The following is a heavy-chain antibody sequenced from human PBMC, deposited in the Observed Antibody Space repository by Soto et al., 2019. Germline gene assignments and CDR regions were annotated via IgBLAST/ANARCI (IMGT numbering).Heavy chain of an antibody. CDR2: IRSKAYGGTT. CDR3: TRDAVRYFDWLVRYSGMDV. J-gene: IGHJ6*02. CDR1: GFTSGGYA. V-gene: IGHV3-49*03. D-gene: IGHD3-9*01. Sequence: GGSLRLSCSASGFTSGGYAMSWFRQAPGKGLEWVGFIRSKAYGGTTEYAASVKGRFSISRDDSKSIAYLLMNSLKTEDTAVYYCTRDAVRYFDWLVRYSGMDVWGQGTTVTVSS.